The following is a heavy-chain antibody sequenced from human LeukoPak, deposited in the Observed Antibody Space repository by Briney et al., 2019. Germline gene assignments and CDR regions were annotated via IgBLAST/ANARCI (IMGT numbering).Heavy chain of an antibody. J-gene: IGHJ4*02. CDR3: AKESYRLAVAGLFDY. CDR2: ISGSGGRT. D-gene: IGHD6-19*01. CDR1: GFTFTSYA. V-gene: IGHV3-23*01. Sequence: PGGSLRPSCAASGFTFTSYAMSWVRQAPGKGVEWGSAISGSGGRTYYADYVKGRFTMSRDDYKNTLYLQLHSLRAEDTSVYYCAKESYRLAVAGLFDYWGQGTLVTVSS.